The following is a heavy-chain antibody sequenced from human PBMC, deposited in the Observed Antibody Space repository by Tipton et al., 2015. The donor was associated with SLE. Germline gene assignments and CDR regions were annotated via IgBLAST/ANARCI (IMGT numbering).Heavy chain of an antibody. V-gene: IGHV4-34*01. CDR3: ARQEVRIAAAGWGRFDP. Sequence: TLSLTCAVYGGSFTGFYWNWIRQPPGKGLEWIGEINHSGSTNYNPSLQSRVTMSVDTSKNHFSLNLSSVTAADTAIYYCARQEVRIAAAGWGRFDPWGQGALVTVSS. CDR2: INHSGST. CDR1: GGSFTGFY. J-gene: IGHJ5*02. D-gene: IGHD6-13*01.